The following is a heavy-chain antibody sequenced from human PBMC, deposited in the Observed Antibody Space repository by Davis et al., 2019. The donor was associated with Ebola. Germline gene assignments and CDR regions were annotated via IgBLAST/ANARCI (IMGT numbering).Heavy chain of an antibody. CDR2: IYSGGST. J-gene: IGHJ4*02. D-gene: IGHD4-23*01. V-gene: IGHV3-66*01. Sequence: GESLKISCAASGFTFSGSAMHWVRQAPGKGLEWVSVIYSGGSTYYADSVKGRFTISRDNAKNTLYLQMNSLRAEDTAVYYCARGATVVKALDYWGQGTLVTVSS. CDR1: GFTFSGSA. CDR3: ARGATVVKALDY.